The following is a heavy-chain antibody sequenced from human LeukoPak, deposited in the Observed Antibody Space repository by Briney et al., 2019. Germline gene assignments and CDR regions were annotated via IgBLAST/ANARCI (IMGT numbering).Heavy chain of an antibody. CDR1: GFTFSDYY. J-gene: IGHJ3*02. Sequence: GGSLRLSCAASGFTFSDYYMSWIRQAPGKGLEWVSYISSSGSTIYYADSVKGRFTISRDNAKNSLYLQMNSLRAEDTAVYYCARVSGDSSSWYEGAFDIWGQGTMVTVSS. V-gene: IGHV3-11*01. CDR3: ARVSGDSSSWYEGAFDI. CDR2: ISSSGSTI. D-gene: IGHD6-13*01.